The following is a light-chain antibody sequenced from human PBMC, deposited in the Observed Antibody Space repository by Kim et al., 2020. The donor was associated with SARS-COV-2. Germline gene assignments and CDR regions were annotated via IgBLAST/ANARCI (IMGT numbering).Light chain of an antibody. Sequence: DIQMTQSPSSLSASVGDRVTVTCRASQGISNHLAWFQQKPGKAPKSLIYDASSLQSGVPSKFSGSASGTDFTLTIGSLQPEDFATYYCQQYHGFPLTFGGGTKVDIK. CDR3: QQYHGFPLT. CDR2: DAS. J-gene: IGKJ4*01. CDR1: QGISNH. V-gene: IGKV1-16*02.